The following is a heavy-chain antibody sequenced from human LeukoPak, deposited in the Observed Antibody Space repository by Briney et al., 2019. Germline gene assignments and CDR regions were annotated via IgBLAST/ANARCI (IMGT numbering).Heavy chain of an antibody. CDR3: AKGGGARILYYFDY. CDR2: ISWNSGSI. Sequence: GRSLRLSCAASGFTFDDYAMHWVRQAPGKGLEWVSGISWNSGSIGYADSVKGRLTISRDNAKNSLYLQMNSLRAEDMALYYCAKGGGARILYYFDYWGQGTLVTVSS. V-gene: IGHV3-9*03. J-gene: IGHJ4*02. D-gene: IGHD1-26*01. CDR1: GFTFDDYA.